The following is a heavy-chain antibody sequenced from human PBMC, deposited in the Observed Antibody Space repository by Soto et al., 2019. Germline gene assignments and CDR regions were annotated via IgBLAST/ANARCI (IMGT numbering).Heavy chain of an antibody. CDR2: IYYSGST. J-gene: IGHJ6*02. D-gene: IGHD6-6*01. CDR1: GGSISSGGYY. CDR3: ARGQLGPPANYYYYGMDV. Sequence: PSETLSLTCTVSGGSISSGGYYWSWIRQHPGKGLEWIGYIYYSGSTYYNPSLKSRVTISVDTSKNQFSLKLSSVTAADTAVYYCARGQLGPPANYYYYGMDVWGQGTTVTVSS. V-gene: IGHV4-31*03.